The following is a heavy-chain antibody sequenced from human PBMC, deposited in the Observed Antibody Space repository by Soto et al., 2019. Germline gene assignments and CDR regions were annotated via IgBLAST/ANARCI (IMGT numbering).Heavy chain of an antibody. V-gene: IGHV4-39*01. CDR3: AAHDSGGYYAEY. D-gene: IGHD3-22*01. CDR1: GDSVTISDYY. Sequence: QLQLQESGPGLVKPSETLSLTCTVSGDSVTISDYYWGWIRQPPGKGLEWIGSIHYSGSTYYNPSLQSPGTISGDTSKKQFSLELTSGNAADAAVYYCAAHDSGGYYAEYWGQGTLVTVSA. CDR2: IHYSGST. J-gene: IGHJ4*02.